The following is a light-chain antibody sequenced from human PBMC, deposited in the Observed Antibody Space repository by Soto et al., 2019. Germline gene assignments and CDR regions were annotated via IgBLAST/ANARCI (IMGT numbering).Light chain of an antibody. Sequence: QSVLTQPPSVSGALGQRVTISCTGSSSNIGAGYDVHWYQHLPGTAPKLLIYSNSDRPSGVPDRFSGSKSGTSASLAITGLQAEDEADYYCQSYDSSLSGSVFGGGTKVTVL. V-gene: IGLV1-40*01. J-gene: IGLJ2*01. CDR1: SSNIGAGYD. CDR3: QSYDSSLSGSV. CDR2: SNS.